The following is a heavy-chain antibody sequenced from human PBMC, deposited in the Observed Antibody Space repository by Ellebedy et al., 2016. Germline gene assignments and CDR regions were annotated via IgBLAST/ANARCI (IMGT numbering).Heavy chain of an antibody. Sequence: GGSLRLSCAASGFIFRDFAVSWVRQAPGKGLEWVSSISSTGTYIYYAGSVKGRFTISRDNAKNTVYLQMNSLRAEDTALYYCLSVGAQCWGQGTLVTVSS. J-gene: IGHJ4*02. V-gene: IGHV3-21*01. CDR1: GFIFRDFA. D-gene: IGHD3-10*01. CDR3: LSVGAQC. CDR2: ISSTGTYI.